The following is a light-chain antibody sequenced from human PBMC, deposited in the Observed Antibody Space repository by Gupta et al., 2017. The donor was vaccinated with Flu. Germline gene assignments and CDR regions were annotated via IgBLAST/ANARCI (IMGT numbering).Light chain of an antibody. CDR3: QSYDSSRSGHYV. J-gene: IGLJ1*01. Sequence: QSVLTQPPSVSGAPGQKVTISCTASSSNIGAVDDVHWYQQLPGTASKLLIYGNSNRPSGVPDRFSGSKSGTSASLAITGLQAEDEADYYCQSYDSSRSGHYVFGTGTKVTVL. CDR1: SSNIGAVDD. CDR2: GNS. V-gene: IGLV1-40*01.